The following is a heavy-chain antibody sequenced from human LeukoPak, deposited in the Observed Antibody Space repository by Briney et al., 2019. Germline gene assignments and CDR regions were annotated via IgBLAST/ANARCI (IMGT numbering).Heavy chain of an antibody. CDR2: IYHSGST. J-gene: IGHJ4*02. D-gene: IGHD5-18*01. Sequence: SETLSLTCTVSGYSISSGYYWGWIRQPPGKGLEWIGSIYHSGSTYYNPSLKSRVTISVDTSKNQFSVKLSSVTAADTAVYYCARLITAMVSYWGQGTLVTVSS. CDR1: GYSISSGYY. CDR3: ARLITAMVSY. V-gene: IGHV4-38-2*02.